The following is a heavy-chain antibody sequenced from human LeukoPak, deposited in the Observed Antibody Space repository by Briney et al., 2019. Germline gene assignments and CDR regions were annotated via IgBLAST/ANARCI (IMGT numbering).Heavy chain of an antibody. CDR2: INHSGST. V-gene: IGHV4-34*01. CDR1: GGSFSGYY. J-gene: IGHJ4*02. D-gene: IGHD3-10*01. Sequence: SETLSLTCAVYGGSFSGYYWSWIRQPPGKGLEWIGEINHSGSTNYSPSLKSRVSISVDTSKNQFSLKLSSVTAADTAVYYCARPYYYGSGSYYAFFNYWGQGTLVTVSS. CDR3: ARPYYYGSGSYYAFFNY.